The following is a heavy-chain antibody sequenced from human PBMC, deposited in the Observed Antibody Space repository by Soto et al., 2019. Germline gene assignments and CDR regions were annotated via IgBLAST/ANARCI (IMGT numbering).Heavy chain of an antibody. J-gene: IGHJ4*02. Sequence: GGSLRLSCAASGFTFSGYEMIWVRQAPGKGLEWISYISKSGGTTYYTDSVKGRFTISRDYARSSLYLQMNSLRAEDTAVYYCATEDYHDSSGPPDYWGQGTLVTVSS. CDR1: GFTFSGYE. D-gene: IGHD3-22*01. CDR2: ISKSGGTT. CDR3: ATEDYHDSSGPPDY. V-gene: IGHV3-48*03.